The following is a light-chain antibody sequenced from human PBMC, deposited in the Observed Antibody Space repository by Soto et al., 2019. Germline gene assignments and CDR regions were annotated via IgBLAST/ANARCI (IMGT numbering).Light chain of an antibody. CDR2: DAS. Sequence: EIVLTQPPATLSLSPGERATLSCRASQSVSSYLAWYQQKPGQAPRLPIFDASNRATGIPARFSGSGSGTDFTLTISSLEPEDFAVYYCQHRSIWPVSFGQGTRLEIK. CDR3: QHRSIWPVS. CDR1: QSVSSY. J-gene: IGKJ5*01. V-gene: IGKV3-11*01.